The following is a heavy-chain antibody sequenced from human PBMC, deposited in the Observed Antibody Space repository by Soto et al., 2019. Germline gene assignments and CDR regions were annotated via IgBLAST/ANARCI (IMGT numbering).Heavy chain of an antibody. D-gene: IGHD3-10*01. Sequence: VQLLESGEALLHLGGSLRLPLAPSGFTFSSNAMSWARQAPGKGLEWVSSIRGGGDKTYYADSVKGRFTISRDKSKSTLYLQMSSLRAEDTAVYYCAKCTYGYWYFDLWGRGTLVTVSS. V-gene: IGHV3-23*01. CDR2: IRGGGDKT. CDR1: GFTFSSNA. J-gene: IGHJ2*01. CDR3: AKCTYGYWYFDL.